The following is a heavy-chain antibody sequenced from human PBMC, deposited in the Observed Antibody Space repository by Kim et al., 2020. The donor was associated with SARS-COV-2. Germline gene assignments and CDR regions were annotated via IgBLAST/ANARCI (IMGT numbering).Heavy chain of an antibody. J-gene: IGHJ4*01. CDR3: SRRPPAAGDGYYFEY. Sequence: GESLKISCKASGYTFSDYWIGWVRQRPGKGLEWMGIIFPYDSDTRYSPSFQGQVTLSVDKSTGTAYLQWRSLRASDSGMYYCSRRPPAAGDGYYFEYWG. D-gene: IGHD2-21*01. CDR1: GYTFSDYW. V-gene: IGHV5-51*01. CDR2: IFPYDSDT.